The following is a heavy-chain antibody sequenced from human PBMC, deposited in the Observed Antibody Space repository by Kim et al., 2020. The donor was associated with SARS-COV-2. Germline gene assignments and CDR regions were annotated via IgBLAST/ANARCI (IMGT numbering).Heavy chain of an antibody. V-gene: IGHV4-4*02. Sequence: SETLSLTCAVSGGSISSSNWWSWVRQPPGKGLEWIGEIYHSGSTNYNPSLKSRVTISVDKSKNQFSLKLSSVTAADTAVYYCARDLHSSGWYYFDYWGQGTLVTVSS. D-gene: IGHD6-19*01. CDR3: ARDLHSSGWYYFDY. CDR2: IYHSGST. CDR1: GGSISSSNW. J-gene: IGHJ4*02.